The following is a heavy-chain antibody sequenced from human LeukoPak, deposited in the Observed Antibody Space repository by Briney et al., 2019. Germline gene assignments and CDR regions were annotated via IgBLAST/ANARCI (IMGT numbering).Heavy chain of an antibody. CDR2: IKKDGSAK. D-gene: IGHD2-21*01. CDR1: GFTFSSYW. Sequence: PGGSLRLSCAASGFTFSSYWMTWVRQAPGKGLEWVAIIKKDGSAKYYVDSVRGRFTISRDNAKNSLYLQMDSLRDEDTAVYYCAREYSGIDYWGQGTLVTVSS. J-gene: IGHJ4*02. V-gene: IGHV3-7*01. CDR3: AREYSGIDY.